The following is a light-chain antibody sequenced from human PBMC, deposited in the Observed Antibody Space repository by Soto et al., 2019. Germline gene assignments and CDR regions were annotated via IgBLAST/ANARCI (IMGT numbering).Light chain of an antibody. V-gene: IGKV1-39*01. CDR2: AAS. CDR1: QSISTY. J-gene: IGKJ1*01. CDR3: QQSYSTPPWT. Sequence: DIQMTQSPSSLSASVGDRVTITCRAGQSISTYVNWYQQKPGKAPKLLIYAASSLQSGVPSRFSSSGSGTDFTLTISSLPPEDFATYYCQQSYSTPPWTFGQGTKVAIK.